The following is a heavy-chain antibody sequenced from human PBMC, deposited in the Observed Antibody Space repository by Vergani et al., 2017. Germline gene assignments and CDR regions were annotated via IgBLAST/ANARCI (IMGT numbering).Heavy chain of an antibody. J-gene: IGHJ6*02. CDR3: ARFLTGTTIYYYYGMDV. CDR2: IYHSGST. Sequence: QVQLPESGPGLVKPSETLSLTCAVSGFSLDNGYYWDWIRQPPGKGLEWIGEIYHSGSTNYNPSLKSRVTISVDKSKNQFSLKLSSVTAADTAVYYCARFLTGTTIYYYYGMDVWGQGTTVTVSS. D-gene: IGHD1-20*01. V-gene: IGHV4-38-2*01. CDR1: GFSLDNGYY.